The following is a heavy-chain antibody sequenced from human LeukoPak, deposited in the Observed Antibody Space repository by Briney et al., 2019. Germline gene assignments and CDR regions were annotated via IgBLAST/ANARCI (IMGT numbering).Heavy chain of an antibody. J-gene: IGHJ3*02. CDR1: GFTFSSYE. CDR3: ARVRSGIDM. D-gene: IGHD3-10*01. CDR2: ISSSGNTM. V-gene: IGHV3-48*03. Sequence: GGSLRLSCAASGFTFSSYEMIWVRQAPGKGLERVSYISSSGNTMLYADSVKGRFTISRDSAKKSLYLQMNSLRAEDTALYYCARVRSGIDMWGQGTMVTVAS.